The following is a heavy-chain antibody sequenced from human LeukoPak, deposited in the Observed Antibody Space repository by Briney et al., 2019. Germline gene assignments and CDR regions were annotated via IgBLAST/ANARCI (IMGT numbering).Heavy chain of an antibody. CDR3: ARDPFMTTVTLDY. J-gene: IGHJ4*02. Sequence: GGSLRLSCAASGFTFSSYAMHWVRRAPGKGLEWVAVISYDGSNKYYADSVKGRFTISRDNSKNTLYLQMNSLRAEDTAVYYCARDPFMTTVTLDYWGQGTLVTVSS. CDR2: ISYDGSNK. V-gene: IGHV3-30*04. CDR1: GFTFSSYA. D-gene: IGHD4-17*01.